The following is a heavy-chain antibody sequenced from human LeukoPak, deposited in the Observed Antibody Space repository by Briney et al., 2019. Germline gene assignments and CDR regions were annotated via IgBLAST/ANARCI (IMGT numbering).Heavy chain of an antibody. V-gene: IGHV3-11*01. Sequence: GGSLRLSCAASGFTFSDYYMSWLRQAPGKGLEWVSYISSSGSTIYYADSVKGRFTISRDNAKNSLYLQMNSLRAEDTAVYYCARDSDVDTAMVTFDYWGQGTLVTVSS. CDR3: ARDSDVDTAMVTFDY. D-gene: IGHD5-18*01. CDR1: GFTFSDYY. J-gene: IGHJ4*02. CDR2: ISSSGSTI.